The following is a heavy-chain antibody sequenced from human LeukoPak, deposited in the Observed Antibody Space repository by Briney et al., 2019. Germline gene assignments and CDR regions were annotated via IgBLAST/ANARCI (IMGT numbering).Heavy chain of an antibody. CDR3: ARDIPRYCSGGSCLGAFDY. D-gene: IGHD2-15*01. Sequence: GGSLRLSXAASGFTFSDYYMRWIRQAPGKGLEWVSYISSSGSTIYYADSVKGRFTISRDNAKNSLYLQMNSLRAEDTAVYYCARDIPRYCSGGSCLGAFDYWGQGTLVTVSS. CDR1: GFTFSDYY. V-gene: IGHV3-11*04. CDR2: ISSSGSTI. J-gene: IGHJ4*02.